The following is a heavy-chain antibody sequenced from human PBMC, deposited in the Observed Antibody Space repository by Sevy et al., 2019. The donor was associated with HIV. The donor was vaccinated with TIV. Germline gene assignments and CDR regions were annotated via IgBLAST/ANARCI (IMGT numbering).Heavy chain of an antibody. V-gene: IGHV3-15*01. D-gene: IGHD6-19*01. Sequence: GGSLRLSCVVSGITFSNLWMTWVRQVPGKGLEWVGRINSNVDGGTTDYPAPEKGRFTISRDDSKTMLYLQMNSMETDTAAVYYCTTDRPYGGGHNFQHWGQGTLVTVSS. CDR1: GITFSNLW. J-gene: IGHJ1*01. CDR2: INSNVDGGTT. CDR3: TTDRPYGGGHNFQH.